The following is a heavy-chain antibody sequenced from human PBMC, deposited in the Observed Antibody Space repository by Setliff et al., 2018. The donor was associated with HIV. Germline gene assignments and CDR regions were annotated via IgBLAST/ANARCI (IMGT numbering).Heavy chain of an antibody. Sequence: ASVKVSCKISGYTLRELSMHWVRQAPGKGLEWMVGFNPEEGKTIYAQKFQGRVTMTEDTSTDTAFMDLNNLRSEDTAVYYCAASISSRHYYGSALWGRGTLVTVSS. D-gene: IGHD3-10*01. CDR1: GYTLRELS. CDR2: FNPEEGKT. J-gene: IGHJ2*01. V-gene: IGHV1-24*01. CDR3: AASISSRHYYGSAL.